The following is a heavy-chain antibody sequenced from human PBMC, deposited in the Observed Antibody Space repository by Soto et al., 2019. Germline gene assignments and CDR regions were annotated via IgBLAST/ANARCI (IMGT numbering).Heavy chain of an antibody. CDR1: GFTVSSNY. CDR3: ARGGEWLGYYGMDV. V-gene: IGHV3-53*01. Sequence: HPGGSLRLSCAASGFTVSSNYMSWVRQAPGKGLEWVSVIYSGGSTYYADSVKGRFTISRDNSKNTLYLQMNSLRAEDTAVYYCARGGEWLGYYGMDVWGQGTTVTVSS. J-gene: IGHJ6*02. CDR2: IYSGGST. D-gene: IGHD6-19*01.